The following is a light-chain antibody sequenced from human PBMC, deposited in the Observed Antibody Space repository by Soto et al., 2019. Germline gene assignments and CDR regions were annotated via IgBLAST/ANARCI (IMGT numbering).Light chain of an antibody. CDR3: QQYAASRRT. Sequence: EIVLTQSPGTLSLSPRERATLSCRASQSVNDNYLAWYQHKPGQAPRLLIYGASSRAPGIPARFSGSGSGTDFTLTISRLEPEDFAIYYCQQYAASRRTFGQGTQVEVK. V-gene: IGKV3-20*01. CDR1: QSVNDNY. CDR2: GAS. J-gene: IGKJ1*01.